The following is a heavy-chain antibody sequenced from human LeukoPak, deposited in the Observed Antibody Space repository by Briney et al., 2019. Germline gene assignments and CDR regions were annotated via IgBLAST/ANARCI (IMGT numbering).Heavy chain of an antibody. Sequence: PSETLSLTCAVYGESFSGYYWSWIRQPPGKGLEWIAYISYSAKTDYNPSLKSRLSISLDMSKNQFSLQLSSVTAADTAVYFCARGDTESFDIWGQGTMVTVSS. CDR2: ISYSAKT. J-gene: IGHJ3*02. D-gene: IGHD5-18*01. CDR3: ARGDTESFDI. CDR1: GESFSGYY. V-gene: IGHV4-34*11.